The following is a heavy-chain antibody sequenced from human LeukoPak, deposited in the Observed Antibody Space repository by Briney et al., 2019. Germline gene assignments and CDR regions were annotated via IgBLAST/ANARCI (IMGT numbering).Heavy chain of an antibody. V-gene: IGHV3-30*18. J-gene: IGHJ4*02. Sequence: GGSLRLSCAASGFTFSSYGMHWVRQAPGKGPEWVAVISYDGSNKYYADSVKGRFTISRDNSKNTLYLQMNSLRAEDTAVYYCAKDYDIEAGTYFDYWGQGTLVTVSS. CDR3: AKDYDIEAGTYFDY. CDR2: ISYDGSNK. CDR1: GFTFSSYG. D-gene: IGHD3-9*01.